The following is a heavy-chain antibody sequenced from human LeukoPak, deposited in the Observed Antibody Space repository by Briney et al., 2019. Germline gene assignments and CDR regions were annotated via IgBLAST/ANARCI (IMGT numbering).Heavy chain of an antibody. CDR1: GDSISSDY. J-gene: IGHJ4*02. V-gene: IGHV4-59*01. CDR2: IYYTGST. D-gene: IGHD1-14*01. CDR3: IRHEAGTSPVQAFDS. Sequence: SETLSLTCAVSGDSISSDYWSWVRQPPGKGLEWIGYIYYTGSTNYNPSLKSRVTISVDTSKNQFSLKLSSVTAADTAVYYCIRHEAGTSPVQAFDSWGQGTLVTVSS.